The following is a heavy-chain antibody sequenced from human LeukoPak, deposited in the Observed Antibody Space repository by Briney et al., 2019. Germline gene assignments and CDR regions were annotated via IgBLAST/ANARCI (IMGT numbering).Heavy chain of an antibody. V-gene: IGHV4-39*07. CDR2: IYYNGST. CDR1: GGSMSNIYY. CDR3: ARPKRYCSSTSCPANAFDI. D-gene: IGHD2-2*01. Sequence: PSETLSLTCNVSGGSMSNIYYWGWIRQPPGKGLEWIGSIYYNGSTYYNPSLKSRVTISVDTSKNQFSLKLSSVTAADTAVYYCARPKRYCSSTSCPANAFDIWGQGTMVTVSS. J-gene: IGHJ3*02.